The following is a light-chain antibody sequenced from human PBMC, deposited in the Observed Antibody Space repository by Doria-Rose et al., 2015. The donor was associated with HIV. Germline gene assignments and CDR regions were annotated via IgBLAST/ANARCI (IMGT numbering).Light chain of an antibody. CDR3: QQRSNWPPIFT. V-gene: IGKV3-11*01. Sequence: SPGERATLSCRASQSVSSNLAWYQQKPDQAPRLLIYDASNRATGIPARFSGSGSGTDFTLTISSLEPEDFAVYFCQQRSNWPPIFTFGPGTKVDI. CDR1: QSVSSN. J-gene: IGKJ3*01. CDR2: DAS.